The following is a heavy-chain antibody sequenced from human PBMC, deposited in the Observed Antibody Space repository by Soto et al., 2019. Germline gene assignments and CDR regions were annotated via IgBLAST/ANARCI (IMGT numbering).Heavy chain of an antibody. J-gene: IGHJ4*02. V-gene: IGHV3-23*01. Sequence: GGSLRLSCAASGFTFSSYAMSWVRQAPGKGLEWVSAISGSGGSTYYADSVKGRFTISRDNSKNTLYLQMNSLRAEDTAVYYCAKDTDGITIFGGPQDYWGQGTLVTVS. D-gene: IGHD3-3*01. CDR2: ISGSGGST. CDR1: GFTFSSYA. CDR3: AKDTDGITIFGGPQDY.